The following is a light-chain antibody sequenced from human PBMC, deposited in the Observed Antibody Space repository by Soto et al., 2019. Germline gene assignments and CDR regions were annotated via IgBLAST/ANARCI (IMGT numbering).Light chain of an antibody. V-gene: IGKV1-13*02. CDR2: GAS. CDR3: QQYIRYPRT. J-gene: IGKJ2*01. CDR1: QGISSA. Sequence: AIQLTQSPSSLSASVGDRVTITCRASQGISSALAWYQQKPGKAPKVLIYGASSLESGVPSRFSGSGYGTDFTLTISSQQPEDFATYYCQQYIRYPRTFGQGTKLEIK.